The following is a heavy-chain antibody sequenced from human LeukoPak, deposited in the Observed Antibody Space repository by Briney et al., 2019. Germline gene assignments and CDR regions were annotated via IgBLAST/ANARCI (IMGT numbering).Heavy chain of an antibody. D-gene: IGHD3-22*01. Sequence: SETLSLTCAVYGGSFSGYYWSWIRQPPGKGLEWIGEINHSGSTNYNPSLKSRVTISVDTSKNQFSLKLSSVTAADTAVYYCASNYYDSSGHSSGYFDYWGQGTLVTVPS. CDR2: INHSGST. CDR3: ASNYYDSSGHSSGYFDY. CDR1: GGSFSGYY. V-gene: IGHV4-34*01. J-gene: IGHJ4*02.